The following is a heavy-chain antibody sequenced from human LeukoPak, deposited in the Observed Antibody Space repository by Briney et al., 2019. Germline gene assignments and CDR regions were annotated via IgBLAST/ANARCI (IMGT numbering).Heavy chain of an antibody. V-gene: IGHV4-61*02. CDR2: IYPTGST. CDR1: GGSITSGSYY. J-gene: IGHJ5*02. D-gene: IGHD3-10*01. Sequence: SETLSLTCTVSGGSITSGSYYWSWIRQPAGKGLEWIGRIYPTGSTSYNPSLKSRVTISVDTSKNQFSLKLSSVTAADTAVYYCARAVGSSESNWFDPWGQGTLAAVSS. CDR3: ARAVGSSESNWFDP.